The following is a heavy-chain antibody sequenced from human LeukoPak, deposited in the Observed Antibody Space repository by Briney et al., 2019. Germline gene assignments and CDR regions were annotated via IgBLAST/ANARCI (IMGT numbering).Heavy chain of an antibody. V-gene: IGHV3-23*01. J-gene: IGHJ4*02. CDR1: GFTFNSYA. Sequence: PGGSLRLSCAASGFTFNSYAMSGVRQAPGKGLEWVSAITGSGGTTYYADSVKGRFTISRDNSKNTLFLQMNSLRAEDTAVYYCAKDSSYSSSSGLLFDYWGQGTLVTVSS. CDR3: AKDSSYSSSSGLLFDY. D-gene: IGHD6-6*01. CDR2: ITGSGGTT.